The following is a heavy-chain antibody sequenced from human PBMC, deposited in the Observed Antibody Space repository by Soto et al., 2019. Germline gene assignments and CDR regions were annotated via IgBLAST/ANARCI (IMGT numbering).Heavy chain of an antibody. CDR3: ARDGGGY. D-gene: IGHD3-16*01. V-gene: IGHV3-30-3*01. Sequence: QVQLVESGGGVVQPGRSLRLSCAASGFTFSSYAMHWVRRAPGKGLEWVAVMSYDGSNKYYADSVKGRFTISRDNSKNPLYLQMNSLRPEDTALYYCARDGGGYWGQVTLVIVSS. CDR2: MSYDGSNK. J-gene: IGHJ4*02. CDR1: GFTFSSYA.